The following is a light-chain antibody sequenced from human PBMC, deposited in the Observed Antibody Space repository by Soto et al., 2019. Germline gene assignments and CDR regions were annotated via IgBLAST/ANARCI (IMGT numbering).Light chain of an antibody. CDR1: QSVSSGA. Sequence: IVLPQSPCTLSLSPGEGSSLCGRASQSVSSGAFAWYRQKPGQAPGLLIYGASNRATGIPDRFSGSGSGTDFTLTISRLEPEDFAVYYCRQYGSSGTFGQGTKVDI. CDR3: RQYGSSGT. CDR2: GAS. V-gene: IGKV3-20*01. J-gene: IGKJ1*01.